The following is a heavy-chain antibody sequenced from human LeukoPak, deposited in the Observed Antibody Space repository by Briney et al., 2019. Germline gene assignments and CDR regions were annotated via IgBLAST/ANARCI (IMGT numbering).Heavy chain of an antibody. J-gene: IGHJ4*02. D-gene: IGHD5-18*01. CDR1: GFTFSSYA. Sequence: GGSLRLSCAASGFTFSSYAMHWVRQAPGKGLEWVAVISYDGSNKYYADSVKGRFTISRDNSKNTLYLQMNSLRAEDTAVYYCARGDVDTGGSDYWGQGTLVTVSS. V-gene: IGHV3-30-3*01. CDR3: ARGDVDTGGSDY. CDR2: ISYDGSNK.